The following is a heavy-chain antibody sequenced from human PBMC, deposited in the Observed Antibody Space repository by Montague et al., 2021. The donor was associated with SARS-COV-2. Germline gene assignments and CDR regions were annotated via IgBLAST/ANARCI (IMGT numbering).Heavy chain of an antibody. D-gene: IGHD3-16*01. CDR2: IYSGGST. Sequence: SLRLSCAASGVTVSSNYMSWVRQAPGKGLEWVSVIYSGGSTYYADSVKGRFTISRDNSKNTLYLQMNSLKAEETAVYYCARGGGRDAFGIWGQGTMVTVSS. J-gene: IGHJ3*02. CDR3: ARGGGRDAFGI. CDR1: GVTVSSNY. V-gene: IGHV3-53*01.